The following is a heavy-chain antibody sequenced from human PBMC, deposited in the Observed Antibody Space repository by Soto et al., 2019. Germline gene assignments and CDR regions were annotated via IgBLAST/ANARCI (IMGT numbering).Heavy chain of an antibody. Sequence: QVQLQESGPGLVKPSQTLSLTCTVSGGSISSGGYYWSWIRQRPGKGLEWIGYIYYTGSTYYNPSLQSRVTISVDTSKNQFSLKLSSLTAADTAVYYCARGLYSSSPPFDYWGQGTLVTVSS. CDR2: IYYTGST. CDR3: ARGLYSSSPPFDY. D-gene: IGHD6-13*01. V-gene: IGHV4-31*03. J-gene: IGHJ4*02. CDR1: GGSISSGGYY.